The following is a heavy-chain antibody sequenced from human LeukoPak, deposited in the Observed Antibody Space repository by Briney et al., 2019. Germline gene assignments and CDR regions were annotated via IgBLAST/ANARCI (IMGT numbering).Heavy chain of an antibody. V-gene: IGHV3-23*01. J-gene: IGHJ4*02. CDR2: ISGSGGST. Sequence: GGAPRLSRAASGFTFSSLAMSWVRPAPGKGLEWGAAISGSGGSTYYADSVKGRSTIARDNSKNTLYRQMNGLTAEDTAVYYGAFQWLVRGGIDYWGQGTLVTVSS. D-gene: IGHD6-19*01. CDR1: GFTFSSLA. CDR3: AFQWLVRGGIDY.